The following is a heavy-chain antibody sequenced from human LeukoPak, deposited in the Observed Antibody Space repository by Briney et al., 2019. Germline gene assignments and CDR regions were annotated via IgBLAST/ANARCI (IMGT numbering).Heavy chain of an antibody. CDR3: ARHHDGGPKLRLDF. CDR1: GASVSNFY. D-gene: IGHD2-15*01. V-gene: IGHV4-59*08. Sequence: KPSGTPSLTFRVSGASVSNFYRGWVRQSPREGLEWIGFFHYSGSTNYNPSLNSRVTTSIDTSMNQLSLTLVSVTAADTAVYFCARHHDGGPKLRLDFWGLGVLVTVSS. J-gene: IGHJ4*02. CDR2: FHYSGST.